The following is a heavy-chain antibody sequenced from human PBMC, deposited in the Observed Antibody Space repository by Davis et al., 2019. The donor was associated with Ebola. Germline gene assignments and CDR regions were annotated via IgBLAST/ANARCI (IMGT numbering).Heavy chain of an antibody. CDR1: GGSISSSSYY. D-gene: IGHD3-22*01. Sequence: SETLSLTCTVSGGSISSSSYYWGWIRQPPGKGLEWIGSIYYSGSTYYNPSLKSRVTISVDTSKNQFSLKLSSVTAADTAVYYCASSSPKYYYDSSGYHRGDFDYWGQGTLVTVSS. CDR3: ASSSPKYYYDSSGYHRGDFDY. CDR2: IYYSGST. V-gene: IGHV4-39*07. J-gene: IGHJ4*02.